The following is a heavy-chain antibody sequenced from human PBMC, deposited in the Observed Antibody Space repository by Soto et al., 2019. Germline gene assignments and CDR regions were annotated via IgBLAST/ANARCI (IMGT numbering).Heavy chain of an antibody. D-gene: IGHD1-26*01. V-gene: IGHV1-69*13. CDR1: GGTFSSYA. CDR2: IIPIFGTA. CDR3: ASSIVGATSAWFDP. Sequence: SVKVSCKASGGTFSSYAISWVRQAPGQGLEWMGGIIPIFGTANYAQKFQGRVTITADESTSTAYMELSSLRSEDTAVYYCASSIVGATSAWFDPWGQGTLVTVSS. J-gene: IGHJ5*02.